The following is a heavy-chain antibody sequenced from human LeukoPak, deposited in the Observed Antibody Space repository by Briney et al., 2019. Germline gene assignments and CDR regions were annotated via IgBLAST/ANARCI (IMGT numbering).Heavy chain of an antibody. CDR2: MNPNSGNT. V-gene: IGHV1-8*01. Sequence: ASVKVSCKASGYTFTSYDINWVRQATGQGLEWMGWMNPNSGNTGYAQKFQGRVTMTRNTSISTAYMELSSLRSEDTAVYYCARGQAYSGSYYVDYWGQGTLVTVSS. J-gene: IGHJ4*02. CDR1: GYTFTSYD. CDR3: ARGQAYSGSYYVDY. D-gene: IGHD1-26*01.